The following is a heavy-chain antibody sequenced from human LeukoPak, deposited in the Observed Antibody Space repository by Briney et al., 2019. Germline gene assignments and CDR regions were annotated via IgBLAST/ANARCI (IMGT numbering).Heavy chain of an antibody. J-gene: IGHJ4*02. CDR3: ARDPGEIQLWLPYFDY. Sequence: GGSLRPSCAASGFTFSSYAMHWVRQAPGKGLEWVAVISYDGSNKYYADSVKGRFTISRDNSKNTLYLQMNSLRAEDTAVYYCARDPGEIQLWLPYFDYWGQGTLVTVSS. CDR1: GFTFSSYA. D-gene: IGHD5-18*01. V-gene: IGHV3-30-3*01. CDR2: ISYDGSNK.